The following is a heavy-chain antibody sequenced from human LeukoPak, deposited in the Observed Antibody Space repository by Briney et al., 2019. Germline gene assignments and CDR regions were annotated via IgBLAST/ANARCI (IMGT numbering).Heavy chain of an antibody. CDR3: ARLGLHGSGTYYFFDY. CDR1: GQSLTGYF. Sequence: ASVKVSCKASGQSLTGYFIHWVRQAPGQGLEWVGRIDPNTGDTIYAQNFQGRVTVTSATSISTAYMELSRLTSDDTAVYFCARLGLHGSGTYYFFDYWGQGTLVTVSA. V-gene: IGHV1-2*06. J-gene: IGHJ4*02. D-gene: IGHD3-10*01. CDR2: IDPNTGDT.